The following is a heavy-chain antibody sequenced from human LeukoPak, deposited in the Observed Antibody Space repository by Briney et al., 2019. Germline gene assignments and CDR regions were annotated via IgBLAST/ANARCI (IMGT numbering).Heavy chain of an antibody. V-gene: IGHV4-30-2*01. CDR1: GGSISSGGYS. Sequence: SQTLSLTCTVSGGSISSGGYSWSWIWQPPGKGLEWIGYIYHSGSTYYNPSLKSRVTISVDRSKNQFSLKLSSVTAADTAVYYCAREGLSAPETYYYMDVWGKGTTVTVSS. CDR2: IYHSGST. J-gene: IGHJ6*03. D-gene: IGHD3/OR15-3a*01. CDR3: AREGLSAPETYYYMDV.